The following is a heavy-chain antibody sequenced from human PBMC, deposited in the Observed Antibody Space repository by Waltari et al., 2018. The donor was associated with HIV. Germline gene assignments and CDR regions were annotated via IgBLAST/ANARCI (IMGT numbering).Heavy chain of an antibody. V-gene: IGHV3-30-3*01. CDR1: GFTFSSYA. CDR3: AREGNWYLDY. CDR2: ISYDGSNK. D-gene: IGHD6-13*01. Sequence: QVQLVESGGGVVQPGRSLRLSCAASGFTFSSYAMHWVRQAPGKGREWVAVISYDGSNKYYADSVKGRFTISRDNSKNTLYLQMNSLRAEDTAVYYCAREGNWYLDYWGQGTLVTVSS. J-gene: IGHJ4*02.